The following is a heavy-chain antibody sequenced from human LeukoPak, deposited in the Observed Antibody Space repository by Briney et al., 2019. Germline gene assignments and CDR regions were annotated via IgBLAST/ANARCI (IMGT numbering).Heavy chain of an antibody. J-gene: IGHJ3*02. CDR3: GSPRTFSGRNVLDM. CDR2: INSDGRTT. Sequence: GGSLRLSCTASGFTFSTYWMHWVRQVPGKGLVWVSRINSDGRTTGYADSVKGRFTISRDNAKNTLYLQMNSLRVEDTAVYYCGSPRTFSGRNVLDMWGQGTMVTVSS. CDR1: GFTFSTYW. D-gene: IGHD3-10*02. V-gene: IGHV3-74*01.